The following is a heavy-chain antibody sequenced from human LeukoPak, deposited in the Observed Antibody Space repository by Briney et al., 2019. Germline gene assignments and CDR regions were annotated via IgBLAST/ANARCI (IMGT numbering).Heavy chain of an antibody. Sequence: GGSLRLSCSASGFTFSGYAMHWVRQAPGKGLEYVSAISSTGGSTYYADSVKGRFTISRDNAKSSLYLEMNSLRGEDTAIYYCASRVVGARFDYWGQGTLVTVSS. V-gene: IGHV3-64*04. CDR1: GFTFSGYA. CDR2: ISSTGGST. CDR3: ASRVVGARFDY. D-gene: IGHD1-26*01. J-gene: IGHJ4*02.